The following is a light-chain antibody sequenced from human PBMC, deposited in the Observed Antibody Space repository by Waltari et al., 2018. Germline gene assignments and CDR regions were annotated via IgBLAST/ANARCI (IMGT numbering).Light chain of an antibody. CDR2: QAS. V-gene: IGKV1-27*01. J-gene: IGKJ4*01. CDR3: HKYTSAPL. Sequence: DIQMTQSPSSLSASVGDSVPITFRASHVMGNFLAWYQQTPGKVPNLLISQASTLQAGGPSRFSGSGSGTDFTLTISSLQPEDVATYYCHKYTSAPLFGGGTK. CDR1: HVMGNF.